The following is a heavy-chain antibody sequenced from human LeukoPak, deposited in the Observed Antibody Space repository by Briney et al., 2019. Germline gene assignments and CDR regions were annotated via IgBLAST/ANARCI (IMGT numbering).Heavy chain of an antibody. CDR2: VYYSGST. V-gene: IGHV4-39*01. CDR1: GGSISSSSYY. J-gene: IGHJ3*02. CDR3: ARLSCSSTSCFHTFDI. Sequence: PLETLSLTCTVSGGSISSSSYYWGWIRQPPGKGLEWIGSVYYSGSTYYNPSLKSRVTISVDTSKNQFSLKLSSVTAADTAVYYCARLSCSSTSCFHTFDIWGQGTMVTVSS. D-gene: IGHD2-2*01.